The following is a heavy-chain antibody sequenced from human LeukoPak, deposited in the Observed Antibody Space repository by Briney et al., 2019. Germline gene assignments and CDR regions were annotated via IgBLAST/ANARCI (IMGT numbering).Heavy chain of an antibody. CDR1: GYTFTGYY. Sequence: ASVKVSRKGTGYTFTGYYMHWVRQATGQGLERIGESNPNSGGTNYAQKFQGRVTMTRDTSISTAYMELSRLRSDDTAVYYCARDRWNFDDSSGSNRDFDSWGQGTLVTVSS. CDR2: SNPNSGGT. J-gene: IGHJ5*01. CDR3: ARDRWNFDDSSGSNRDFDS. V-gene: IGHV1-2*02. D-gene: IGHD3-22*01.